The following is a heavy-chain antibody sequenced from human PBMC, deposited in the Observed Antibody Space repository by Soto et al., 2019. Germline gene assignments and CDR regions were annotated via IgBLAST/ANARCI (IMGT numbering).Heavy chain of an antibody. Sequence: EVQLVESGGGLVQPGGSLRLSCAASGFTFSSYEMNWVRQAPGKGLEWVSYISSSGSTIYYADSVKGRFTISRDNAKNSLYLQMNSLRAEDAAVYYCAREGLDYYDSSIKVFDYWGQGTLVTVSS. CDR2: ISSSGSTI. CDR3: AREGLDYYDSSIKVFDY. D-gene: IGHD3-22*01. V-gene: IGHV3-48*03. CDR1: GFTFSSYE. J-gene: IGHJ4*02.